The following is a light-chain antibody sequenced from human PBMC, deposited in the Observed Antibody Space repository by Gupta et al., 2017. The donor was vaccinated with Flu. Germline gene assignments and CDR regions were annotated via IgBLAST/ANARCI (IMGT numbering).Light chain of an antibody. V-gene: IGKV1-27*01. J-gene: IGKJ3*01. CDR1: QGVNSY. CDR3: QKYNYALIFT. CDR2: AAS. Sequence: DIQLTQSPSSLSASVGDRVTITCRTSQGVNSYLAWYQQKPGKVPKLLIYAASTLQSEVPSRFSGSGYGTDFTLTISSLQPEDVATYYCQKYNYALIFTFGPGTRVDLK.